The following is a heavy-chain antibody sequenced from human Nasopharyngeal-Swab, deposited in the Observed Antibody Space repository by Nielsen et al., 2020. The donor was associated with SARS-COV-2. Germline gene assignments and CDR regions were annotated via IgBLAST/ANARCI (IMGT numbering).Heavy chain of an antibody. Sequence: SETLSLTCTVSGGSISSYYWSWIRQPPGKGLEWIGYIYYSGSTNYNPSLKSRVTISVDTSKNQFSLKLSSVTAADTAVYYCARAPEHITIFEVVKDYFDYWGQGTLVTVSS. J-gene: IGHJ4*02. CDR3: ARAPEHITIFEVVKDYFDY. D-gene: IGHD3-3*01. V-gene: IGHV4-59*01. CDR2: IYYSGST. CDR1: GGSISSYY.